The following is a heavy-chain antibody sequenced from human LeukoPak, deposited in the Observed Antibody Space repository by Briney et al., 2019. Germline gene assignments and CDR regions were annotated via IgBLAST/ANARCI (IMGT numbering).Heavy chain of an antibody. CDR1: GYTFTGYY. V-gene: IGHV1-69*13. D-gene: IGHD2-2*01. CDR3: ARERNIVVVPGYYYGMDV. CDR2: IIPIFGTA. J-gene: IGHJ6*02. Sequence: SVKVSCKASGYTFTGYYMHWVRQAPGQGLEWMGGIIPIFGTANYAQKFQGRVTITADESTSTAYMELSSLRSEDTAVYYCARERNIVVVPGYYYGMDVWGQGTTVTVSS.